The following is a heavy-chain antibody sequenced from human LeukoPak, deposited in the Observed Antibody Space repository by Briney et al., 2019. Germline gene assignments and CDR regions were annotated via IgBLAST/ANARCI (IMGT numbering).Heavy chain of an antibody. J-gene: IGHJ6*02. D-gene: IGHD6-6*01. Sequence: QSGGSLRLSCAASGFTVSSNFMSWVRQAPGKGLEWVSVIYTGGSTYYADSVKGRFTISRDNSKNALYLQMNSLRAEDTAVYYCARDRLEQRPHYYGMDVWGQGTTVTVSS. CDR1: GFTVSSNF. V-gene: IGHV3-53*01. CDR2: IYTGGST. CDR3: ARDRLEQRPHYYGMDV.